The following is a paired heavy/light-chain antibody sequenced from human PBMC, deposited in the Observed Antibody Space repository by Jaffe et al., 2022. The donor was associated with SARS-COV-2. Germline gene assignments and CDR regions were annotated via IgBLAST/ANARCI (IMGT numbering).Heavy chain of an antibody. CDR1: GFNFNSYY. J-gene: IGHJ1*01. D-gene: IGHD2-2*01. CDR3: ARSSIANV. Sequence: EVQLAVSGGGLAQPGGSLRLSCAASGFNFNSYYMSWVRQAPGKGLEWVANIDQDGRKEYYADSVKGRFTVSRDNAKTSVYLQMDSLRVEDTAVYYCARSSIANVWGQGALVTVSS. CDR2: IDQDGRKE. V-gene: IGHV3-7*03.
Light chain of an antibody. CDR3: HQLKGYPVT. CDR2: AAS. J-gene: IGKJ4*01. V-gene: IGKV1-9*01. CDR1: QGIDYY. Sequence: DIQLTQSPSFLSASVGDRVTITCRASQGIDYYLAWYQQKPGQGPTLLISAASTLESGVPSRFSGGGYGTEFTLTITGLQPEDVASYYCHQLKGYPVTFGGGTKVEIK.